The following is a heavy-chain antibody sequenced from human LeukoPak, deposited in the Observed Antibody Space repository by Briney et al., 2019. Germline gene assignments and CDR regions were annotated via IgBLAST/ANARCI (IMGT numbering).Heavy chain of an antibody. J-gene: IGHJ4*02. D-gene: IGHD1-26*01. CDR1: GFTFSSYS. Sequence: PGGSLRLSCAASGFTFSSYSMNWVRQAPGKGLEWVSSISSSSSYIYYADSVKGRFTISRDNAKNTLYLQMNSLRAEDTAVYYCARALPGSSGGIDYWGQGTLVTVSS. CDR2: ISSSSSYI. V-gene: IGHV3-21*01. CDR3: ARALPGSSGGIDY.